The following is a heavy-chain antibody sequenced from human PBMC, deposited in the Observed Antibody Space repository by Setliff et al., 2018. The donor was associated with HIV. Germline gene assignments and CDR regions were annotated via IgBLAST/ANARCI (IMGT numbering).Heavy chain of an antibody. D-gene: IGHD3-9*01. Sequence: PSETLSLPCTVSGGSISSGGYYWSWIRHHPGKGLEWIGYIHYSRNTYYNPSLKSRLTISVDTSKNQFSLNLSSVTSADTAVYYCAREKGRYFDWSHTRDAFDIWGQGTMGTVSS. CDR2: IHYSRNT. CDR1: GGSISSGGYY. J-gene: IGHJ3*02. CDR3: AREKGRYFDWSHTRDAFDI. V-gene: IGHV4-31*03.